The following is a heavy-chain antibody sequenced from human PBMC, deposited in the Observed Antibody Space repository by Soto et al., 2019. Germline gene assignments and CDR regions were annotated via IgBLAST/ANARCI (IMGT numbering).Heavy chain of an antibody. CDR1: GGTFSSYA. CDR2: IIPIFGTA. V-gene: IGHV1-69*13. Sequence: ASVKVSCKASGGTFSSYAISWVRQAPGQGLEWMGGIIPIFGTANYAQKFQGRVTITADESTSTAYMELSSLRSEDTAVYYCARDAYYYDSSGYRSFVYYFDYWGQGTLVTVSS. J-gene: IGHJ4*02. D-gene: IGHD3-22*01. CDR3: ARDAYYYDSSGYRSFVYYFDY.